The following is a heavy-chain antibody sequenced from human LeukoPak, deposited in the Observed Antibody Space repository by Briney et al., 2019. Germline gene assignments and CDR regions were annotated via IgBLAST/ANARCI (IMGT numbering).Heavy chain of an antibody. J-gene: IGHJ3*02. CDR2: ISKTGSTI. V-gene: IGHV3-48*03. D-gene: IGHD3-3*01. CDR1: GFTFSTYW. CDR3: ARDLGDFWSAYHDAFHI. Sequence: PGGSLRLSCAASGFTFSTYWMSWVRQAPGKGLEWVSYISKTGSTIYHADSVKGRFTISRDNAKNSLYLQMNSLRAEDTALYYCARDLGDFWSAYHDAFHIWGQGTMVTVSS.